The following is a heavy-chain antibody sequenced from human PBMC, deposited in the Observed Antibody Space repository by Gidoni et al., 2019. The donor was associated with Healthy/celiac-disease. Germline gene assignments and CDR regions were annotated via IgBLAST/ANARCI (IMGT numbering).Heavy chain of an antibody. CDR1: GFTCSSYG. D-gene: IGHD3-22*01. CDR3: AKDSTMIVVSAFDI. CDR2: ISYDGSNK. J-gene: IGHJ3*02. V-gene: IGHV3-30*18. Sequence: VPLAESGGGVVQPGRSLRLSCAASGFTCSSYGMHWVRQAPGKGLEWVAVISYDGSNKYYADSVKGRFTISRDNSKNTLYLQMNSLRAEDTAVYYCAKDSTMIVVSAFDIWGQGTMVTVSS.